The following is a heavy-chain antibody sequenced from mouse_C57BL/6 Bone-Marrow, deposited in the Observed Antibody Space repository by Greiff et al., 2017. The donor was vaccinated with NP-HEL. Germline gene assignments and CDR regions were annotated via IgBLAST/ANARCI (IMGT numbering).Heavy chain of an antibody. CDR2: IYPGGGYT. Sequence: VQLQQSGAELVRPGTSVKMSFKASGYTFTNYWIGWAKQRPGHGLEWIGDIYPGGGYTNYNEKFKGKATLTADKSSSTAYMQFSSLTSEDSAIYYCARIHYAYFDYWGQGTTLTVSS. J-gene: IGHJ2*01. V-gene: IGHV1-63*01. D-gene: IGHD1-1*02. CDR3: ARIHYAYFDY. CDR1: GYTFTNYW.